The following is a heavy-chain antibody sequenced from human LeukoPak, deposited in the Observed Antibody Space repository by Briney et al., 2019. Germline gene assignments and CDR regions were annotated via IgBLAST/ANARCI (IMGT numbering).Heavy chain of an antibody. V-gene: IGHV4-34*01. Sequence: SETLSLTCAVYGGSFSGYYWSWIRQPPGEGLEWIGEINHSGSTNYNPSLKSRVTISVDTPKNQFSLKLSSVTAADTAVYYCARGTAMAYWGQGTLVTVSS. D-gene: IGHD5-18*01. CDR2: INHSGST. CDR1: GGSFSGYY. CDR3: ARGTAMAY. J-gene: IGHJ4*02.